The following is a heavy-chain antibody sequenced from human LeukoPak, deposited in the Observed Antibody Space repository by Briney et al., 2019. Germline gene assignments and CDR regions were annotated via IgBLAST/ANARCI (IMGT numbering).Heavy chain of an antibody. CDR3: ARERRPVYYGSRHYYGMDV. CDR2: IYSGGST. J-gene: IGHJ6*02. D-gene: IGHD3-10*01. Sequence: PGGSLRLSCAASGFTFSSYGMNWVRQAPGKGLEWVSVIYSGGSTYYADSVKGRFTISRDNSKNTLYLQMNSLRAEDTAVYYCARERRPVYYGSRHYYGMDVWGQGTTVTVSS. V-gene: IGHV3-53*01. CDR1: GFTFSSYG.